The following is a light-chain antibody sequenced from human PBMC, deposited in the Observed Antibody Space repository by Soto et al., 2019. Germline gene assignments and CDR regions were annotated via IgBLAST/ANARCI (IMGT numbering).Light chain of an antibody. J-gene: IGKJ4*02. Sequence: DMRLTQSPSSLSASIGDRVTITCQASHDIATYLNWYQQKPGKPPKLLIYDASTLEKGVPSRFSGSGSGTDFTFTIFSLQPEDFATYYCQEFDHPPPLMFGGGTKVEMK. CDR1: HDIATY. CDR2: DAS. V-gene: IGKV1-33*01. CDR3: QEFDHPPPLM.